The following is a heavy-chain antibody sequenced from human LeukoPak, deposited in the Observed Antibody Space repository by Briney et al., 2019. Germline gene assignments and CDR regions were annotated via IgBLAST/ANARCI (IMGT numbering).Heavy chain of an antibody. CDR3: ARGGDGYNPTGFFDY. CDR2: IYPGDSDT. J-gene: IGHJ4*02. Sequence: GESLKISCKGSGYSFTTYWIGWVRQMPGKGLEWMGIIYPGDSDTRYSPSFQGQVTISADKSISTAYLQWSSLKASDTAMYYCARGGDGYNPTGFFDYWGQGTLVTVSS. CDR1: GYSFTTYW. D-gene: IGHD5-24*01. V-gene: IGHV5-51*01.